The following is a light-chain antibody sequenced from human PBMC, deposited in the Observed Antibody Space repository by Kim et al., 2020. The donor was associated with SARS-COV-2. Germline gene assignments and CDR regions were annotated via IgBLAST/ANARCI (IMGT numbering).Light chain of an antibody. V-gene: IGKV3-20*01. CDR1: QSVSSTY. CDR3: QQYAASPWT. CDR2: GAS. J-gene: IGKJ1*01. Sequence: PGERATLSCRPSQSVSSTYFAWYQQKPGQAPSLLIYGASRRATGIPDRFSGSGSGTDFTLTISRLEPEDFAVYYCQQYAASPWTFGQGTKVEIK.